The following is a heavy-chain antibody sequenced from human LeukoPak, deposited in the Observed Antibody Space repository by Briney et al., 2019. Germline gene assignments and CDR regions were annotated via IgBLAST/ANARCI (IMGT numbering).Heavy chain of an antibody. Sequence: TSGGSLRLSCAASGFTFSAYSMNWVRQAPGKGLEWVASISHSSSYIYYADSMKGRFTISRDNAKNSLYLQMTTLRADYTAVYFCARDTAYYYDSSGPGPNDAFDIWGQGTMVTVSS. CDR2: ISHSSSYI. CDR3: ARDTAYYYDSSGPGPNDAFDI. V-gene: IGHV3-21*01. J-gene: IGHJ3*02. D-gene: IGHD3-22*01. CDR1: GFTFSAYS.